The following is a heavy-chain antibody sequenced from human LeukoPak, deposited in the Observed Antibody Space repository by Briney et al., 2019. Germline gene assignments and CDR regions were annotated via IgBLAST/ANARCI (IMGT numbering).Heavy chain of an antibody. J-gene: IGHJ5*02. D-gene: IGHD6-19*01. CDR2: ISGSGGST. CDR3: AKIGETGGSGWSVHWFVP. Sequence: GGSLRLSCAASGFTFSSYAMSWVRQAPGEGLEWVSAISGSGGSTYYAHSVKGRFTISRDNSKNTLYLQMNSRRSEASAVYYCAKIGETGGSGWSVHWFVPSGPGRLVTVSS. V-gene: IGHV3-23*01. CDR1: GFTFSSYA.